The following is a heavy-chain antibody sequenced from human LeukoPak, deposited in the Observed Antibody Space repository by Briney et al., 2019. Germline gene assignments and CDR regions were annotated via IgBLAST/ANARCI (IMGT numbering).Heavy chain of an antibody. CDR1: GYSFTSYW. CDR3: ARYSTVFYQQQWLTQGFDY. CDR2: IYPGDSDT. V-gene: IGHV5-51*01. D-gene: IGHD6-19*01. J-gene: IGHJ4*02. Sequence: GESLKISCKGSGYSFTSYWIGWVRQMPGKGLEWMGIIYPGDSDTRYSPSFQGQVTISADKSISTAYLQWSSLKASDTAMYYCARYSTVFYQQQWLTQGFDYWGQGTLVTVSS.